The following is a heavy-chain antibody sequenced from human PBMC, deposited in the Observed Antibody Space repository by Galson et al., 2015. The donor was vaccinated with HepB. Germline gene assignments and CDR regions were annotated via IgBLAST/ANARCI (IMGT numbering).Heavy chain of an antibody. V-gene: IGHV3-7*03. CDR3: AHAPNLYYFDN. D-gene: IGHD2-2*01. CDR2: IKQDGSER. CDR1: GFTFSSHW. Sequence: SLRLSCAASGFTFSSHWMSWVRQAPGKGLEWVANIKQDGSERYYVDSVKGRFTISRDNAKNSLYLQVNSLRVEDTAVYYCAHAPNLYYFDNWGQGTLVTASS. J-gene: IGHJ4*02.